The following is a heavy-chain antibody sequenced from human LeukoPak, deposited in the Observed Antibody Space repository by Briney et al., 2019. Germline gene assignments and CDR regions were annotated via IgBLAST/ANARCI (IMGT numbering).Heavy chain of an antibody. J-gene: IGHJ3*02. CDR3: AREGWLPPLYAFDI. CDR1: GGSVSSGSYY. CDR2: IYYSGST. D-gene: IGHD5-12*01. V-gene: IGHV4-61*01. Sequence: KASETLSLTCTVSGGSVSSGSYYWSWIRQPPGKGLEWIGYIYYSGSTNYNPSLKSRVTISVDTSKNQFSLKLSSVTAADTAVYYCAREGWLPPLYAFDIWGQGTMVTVSS.